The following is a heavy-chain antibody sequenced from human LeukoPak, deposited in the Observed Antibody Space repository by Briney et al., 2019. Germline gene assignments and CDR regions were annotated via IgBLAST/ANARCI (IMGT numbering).Heavy chain of an antibody. J-gene: IGHJ3*01. D-gene: IGHD3-3*01. CDR3: ARVGGWGFWSGFDAFDV. V-gene: IGHV4-59*01. CDR2: IYYSGST. CDR1: GGSISSYY. Sequence: SETLSLTCTVSGGSISSYYWSWIRQPPGKGLEWIGYIYYSGSTNYNPSLKSRVTISVDTSKNQFSLKLSSVTAADTAVYYCARVGGWGFWSGFDAFDVWGQGTMVTVSS.